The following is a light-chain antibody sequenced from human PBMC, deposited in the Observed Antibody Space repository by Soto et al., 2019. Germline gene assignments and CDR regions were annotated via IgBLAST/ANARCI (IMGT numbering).Light chain of an antibody. CDR1: SSNIGAYYD. V-gene: IGLV1-40*01. J-gene: IGLJ3*02. CDR3: QAWGTANWV. Sequence: QSVLTQPPSVSGAPGQRVTISCTGSSSNIGAYYDVHWYQQVPGTAPKLLIFSNTNRPSGVPDRFSGSKSGTSASLAITGLHAEDEADYYCQAWGTANWVFGGGTKLTVL. CDR2: SNT.